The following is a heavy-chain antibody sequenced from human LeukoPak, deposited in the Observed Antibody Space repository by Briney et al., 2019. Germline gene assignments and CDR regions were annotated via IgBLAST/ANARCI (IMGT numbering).Heavy chain of an antibody. J-gene: IGHJ5*02. D-gene: IGHD7-27*01. CDR3: ARDRAGLGIAYNRFDP. CDR1: GFTVSSNY. V-gene: IGHV3-66*01. CDR2: IYSGGST. Sequence: GGSLRLSCAASGFTVSSNYMSWVRQAPGKGLEWVSVIYSGGSTYYADSVKGRFTISRDNSKNTLYLQMNSLRAEDTAVYYCARDRAGLGIAYNRFDPWGQGTLVTVSS.